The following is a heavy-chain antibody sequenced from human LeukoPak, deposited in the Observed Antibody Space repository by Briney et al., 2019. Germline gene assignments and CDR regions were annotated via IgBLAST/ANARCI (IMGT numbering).Heavy chain of an antibody. CDR2: IRYDGSNE. CDR3: AKGGGYISPYFDY. CDR1: GFTFSSYG. J-gene: IGHJ4*02. D-gene: IGHD5-18*01. V-gene: IGHV3-30*02. Sequence: GGSLRLSCAASGFTFSSYGMHWVRQAPGKGLEWVAFIRYDGSNEYYADSVKGRFTISRDNSKNTLYLQMNSLRAEDTAVYYCAKGGGYISPYFDYWGQGTLVTVSS.